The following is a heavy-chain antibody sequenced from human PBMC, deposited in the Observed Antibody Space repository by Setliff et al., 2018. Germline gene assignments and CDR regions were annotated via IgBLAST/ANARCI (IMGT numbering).Heavy chain of an antibody. CDR1: GFSLSDHY. J-gene: IGHJ4*02. CDR3: LRDLDSANGGY. Sequence: GGSLRLSCAASGFSLSDHYVDWVRQAPGKGLEWVGRISNRVEGHTTQYVSSVQGRFTISTDDSKNSLYLQMNGLKIEDTAVYYCLRDLDSANGGYWGQGTRVTVSS. CDR2: ISNRVEGHTT. V-gene: IGHV3-72*01. D-gene: IGHD2-8*01.